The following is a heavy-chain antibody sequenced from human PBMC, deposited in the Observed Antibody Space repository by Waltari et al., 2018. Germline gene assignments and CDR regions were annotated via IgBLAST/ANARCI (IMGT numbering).Heavy chain of an antibody. Sequence: QVQLQASGPGLVKPSETLSLTCTVSGGSISSYYWSWIRQPAGKGLEWIGRIYTSGSTNYNPSLKSRVTMSVDTSKNQFSLKLSSVTAADTAVYYCARTICIAAAGDYYYYYMDVWGKGTTVTISS. CDR1: GGSISSYY. CDR3: ARTICIAAAGDYYYYYMDV. CDR2: IYTSGST. V-gene: IGHV4-4*07. D-gene: IGHD6-13*01. J-gene: IGHJ6*03.